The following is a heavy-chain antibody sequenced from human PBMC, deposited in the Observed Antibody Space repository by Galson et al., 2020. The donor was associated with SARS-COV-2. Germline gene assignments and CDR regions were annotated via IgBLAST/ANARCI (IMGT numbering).Heavy chain of an antibody. Sequence: SETLSPTCTVSGYSISSGYFWVWIRQPPGKGLEWMGSIYHSGSTYYNPSLKSRVTISVDTSKNQFSLKLSSVTAADTAVYYCAGGDGVYWYFDLWGRGTLVTVSS. D-gene: IGHD4-17*01. V-gene: IGHV4-38-2*02. J-gene: IGHJ2*01. CDR1: GYSISSGYF. CDR3: AGGDGVYWYFDL. CDR2: IYHSGST.